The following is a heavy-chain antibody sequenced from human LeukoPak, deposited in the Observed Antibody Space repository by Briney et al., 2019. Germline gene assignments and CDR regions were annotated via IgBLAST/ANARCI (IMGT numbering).Heavy chain of an antibody. CDR2: ISGSSGII. CDR3: ARGAYYYED. J-gene: IGHJ4*02. V-gene: IGHV3-48*01. D-gene: IGHD3-22*01. Sequence: GGSLRLSCAASGFTFNTYTMNWVRQAPGKGLEWVSYISGSSGIIDYADSVKGRFTISRDNAKNSLYLQMNSLRAEDTAVYYCARGAYYYEDWGQGTLVTVSS. CDR1: GFTFNTYT.